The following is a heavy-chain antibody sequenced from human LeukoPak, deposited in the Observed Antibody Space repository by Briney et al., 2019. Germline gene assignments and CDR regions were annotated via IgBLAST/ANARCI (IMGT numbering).Heavy chain of an antibody. CDR3: GRQPELYFFDY. Sequence: PSETLSLTCTVSGAPISSYYWIWIRQPPGKGLEWIGYISYSGSINYNPSLKSRVPISADTSKNQVSLTLSSVTAADTAVYYCGRQPELYFFDYWGQGTLVTVSS. V-gene: IGHV4-59*08. D-gene: IGHD3-10*01. CDR2: ISYSGSI. CDR1: GAPISSYY. J-gene: IGHJ4*02.